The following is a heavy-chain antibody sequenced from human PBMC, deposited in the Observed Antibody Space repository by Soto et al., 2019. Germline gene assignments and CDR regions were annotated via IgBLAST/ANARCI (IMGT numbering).Heavy chain of an antibody. V-gene: IGHV1-2*02. CDR2: INPNSGGT. Sequence: ASVKVSCKASGYTFTGYYMHWVRQAPGQGLEWMGWINPNSGGTNYAQKFQGRVTMTRDTSISTAYMELSRLRSDDTAVYYCARDMMVVARRRYYYYGMDVWGQGTTVTVYS. D-gene: IGHD2-15*01. CDR3: ARDMMVVARRRYYYYGMDV. CDR1: GYTFTGYY. J-gene: IGHJ6*02.